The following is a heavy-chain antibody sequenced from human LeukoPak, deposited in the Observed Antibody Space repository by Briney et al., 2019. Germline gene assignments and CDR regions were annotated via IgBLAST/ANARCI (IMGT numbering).Heavy chain of an antibody. CDR2: IYYSGSSGST. D-gene: IGHD1-26*01. V-gene: IGHV4-59*01. J-gene: IGHJ4*02. Sequence: PSKTLSLTCIVSGGSISGYYWSWIRQPPGKGLEWIGYIYYSGSSGSTDYNPSLKSRVTISVDMSKNQFSLKLSSVTAAGTALYYCARHQAGGSFDYWGQGTLVTVSS. CDR3: ARHQAGGSFDY. CDR1: GGSISGYY.